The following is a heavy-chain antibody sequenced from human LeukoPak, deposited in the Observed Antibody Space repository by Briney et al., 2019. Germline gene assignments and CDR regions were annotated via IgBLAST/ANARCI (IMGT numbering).Heavy chain of an antibody. Sequence: EASVKVSCKASGYTFTGYYMHWVRQAPGQGLEWMGWINPNSGGTNYAQKFQGRVTITADKSTSTAYMELSSLRSEDTAVYYCARERDSSGYYYVERHDAFDIWGQGTMVTVSS. CDR1: GYTFTGYY. D-gene: IGHD3-22*01. V-gene: IGHV1-2*02. CDR3: ARERDSSGYYYVERHDAFDI. J-gene: IGHJ3*02. CDR2: INPNSGGT.